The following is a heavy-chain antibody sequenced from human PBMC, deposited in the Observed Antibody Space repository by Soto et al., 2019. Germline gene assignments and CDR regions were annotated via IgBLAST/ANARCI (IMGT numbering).Heavy chain of an antibody. D-gene: IGHD6-13*01. CDR2: INHSGST. CDR1: GGSFSGYY. J-gene: IGHJ4*02. Sequence: NPSETLSLTCAVYGGSFSGYYWSWIRQPPGKGLEWIGEINHSGSTNYNPSLKSRVTISVDTSKNQFSLKLSSVTAADTAVYYCARRTARFGYSSSWSLDYWGQGTLVTV. V-gene: IGHV4-34*01. CDR3: ARRTARFGYSSSWSLDY.